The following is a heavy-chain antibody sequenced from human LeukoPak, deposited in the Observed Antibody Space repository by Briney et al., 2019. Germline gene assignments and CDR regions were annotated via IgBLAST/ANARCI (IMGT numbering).Heavy chain of an antibody. V-gene: IGHV4-59*02. J-gene: IGHJ4*02. CDR3: ARGVAGYGPYDY. CDR1: GDSVSSYY. Sequence: PSETLSLTCTVSGDSVSSYYWSWIRQPPGKGLEWIGYMYYSGSTNYNPSLKSRVTISLDTPKNQFSLRLNSVTAADTAVYYCARGVAGYGPYDYWGQGTLVTVSS. D-gene: IGHD5-12*01. CDR2: MYYSGST.